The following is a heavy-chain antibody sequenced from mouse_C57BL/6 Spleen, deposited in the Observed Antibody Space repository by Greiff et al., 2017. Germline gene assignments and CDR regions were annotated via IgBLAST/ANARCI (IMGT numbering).Heavy chain of an antibody. CDR3: ARRLITTAPFDY. Sequence: QVHVKQSGAELVKPGASVKMSCKASGYTFTSYWITWVKQRPGQGLEWIGDIYPGSGSTNYNEKFKSKATLTVDTSSSTAYMQLSSLTSEDSAVYYCARRLITTAPFDYWGQGTTLTVSS. V-gene: IGHV1-55*01. CDR2: IYPGSGST. CDR1: GYTFTSYW. J-gene: IGHJ2*01. D-gene: IGHD1-2*01.